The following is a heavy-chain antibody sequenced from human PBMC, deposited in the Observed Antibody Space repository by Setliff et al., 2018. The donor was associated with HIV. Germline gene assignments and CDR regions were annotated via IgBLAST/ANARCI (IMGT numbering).Heavy chain of an antibody. CDR2: VQYRGSI. CDR1: GGSISGSNYY. V-gene: IGHV4-39*01. Sequence: SETLSLTCTVFGGSISGSNYYWGWIRQPPGKGLEWIANVQYRGSIYFNPSLRSRVAISVDTSHNQFSLRLMSVTAADTAVYYCARPSLGIGGGSMFNNWGQGTLVTVSS. J-gene: IGHJ4*02. CDR3: ARPSLGIGGGSMFNN. D-gene: IGHD3-3*01.